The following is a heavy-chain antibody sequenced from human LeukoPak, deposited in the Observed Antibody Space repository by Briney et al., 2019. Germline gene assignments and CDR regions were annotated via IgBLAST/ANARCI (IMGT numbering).Heavy chain of an antibody. D-gene: IGHD3-22*01. CDR1: GYTFTSYY. J-gene: IGHJ3*02. V-gene: IGHV1-69*13. CDR2: IIPIFGTA. CDR3: ARGIEFKYYYDSSGYRHDAFDI. Sequence: SVKVSCKASGYTFTSYYMHWVRQAPGQGLEWMGGIIPIFGTANYAQKFQGRVTITADESTSTAYMELSSLRSEDTAVYYCARGIEFKYYYDSSGYRHDAFDIWGQGTMVTVSS.